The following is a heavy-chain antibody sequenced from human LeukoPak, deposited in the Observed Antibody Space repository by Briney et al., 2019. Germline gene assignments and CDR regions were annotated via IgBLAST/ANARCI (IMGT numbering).Heavy chain of an antibody. CDR1: GRSISSTSYY. J-gene: IGHJ4*02. Sequence: SDTLSLTCTLSGRSISSTSYYWGWIRQPPGKGLEWIGRIYYSGSTHYNPSLKSRATISVDTSKNQFSLKLSSVTAADTAVYYWAEGYSSSWYYFDYWGQGTLVTVSS. CDR2: IYYSGST. V-gene: IGHV4-39*01. CDR3: AEGYSSSWYYFDY. D-gene: IGHD6-13*01.